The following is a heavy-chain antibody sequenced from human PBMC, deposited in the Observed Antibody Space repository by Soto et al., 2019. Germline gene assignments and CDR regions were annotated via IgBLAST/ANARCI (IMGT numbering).Heavy chain of an antibody. V-gene: IGHV3-15*07. J-gene: IGHJ4*02. Sequence: EVQLVESGGGLVKPGGSLRLSCAASGFTFSNVWMNWVRQAPGKGLEWVGRIKSKTDGGTTNYAAPVKGRFTISREDSKNPLYLQMNSLKTEDTAVYYCTPLALKYSSGWYEFSDWVQGTLVTVSS. CDR2: IKSKTDGGTT. CDR3: TPLALKYSSGWYEFSD. D-gene: IGHD6-19*01. CDR1: GFTFSNVW.